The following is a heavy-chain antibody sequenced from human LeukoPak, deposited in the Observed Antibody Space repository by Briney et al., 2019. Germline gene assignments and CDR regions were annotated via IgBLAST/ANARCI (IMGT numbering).Heavy chain of an antibody. CDR2: ITTSSSYT. Sequence: GGSLRLSCAASGFTFRSFAMNWVRQTPGKGLEWISSITTSSSYTFYADSVKGRFTISRDNARNSLYLQMNSLTAEDTAVYYCARDPYSGAYGDTYYYYMDVWGKGTTVTISS. CDR3: ARDPYSGAYGDTYYYYMDV. CDR1: GFTFRSFA. V-gene: IGHV3-21*01. J-gene: IGHJ6*03. D-gene: IGHD1-26*01.